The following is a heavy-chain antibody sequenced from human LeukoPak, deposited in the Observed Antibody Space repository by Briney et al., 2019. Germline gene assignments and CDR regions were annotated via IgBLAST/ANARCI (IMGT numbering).Heavy chain of an antibody. CDR1: GYTFTGQY. V-gene: IGHV1-2*02. CDR3: ARETLNVVTLDY. D-gene: IGHD2-21*02. CDR2: INPNSGGT. J-gene: IGHJ4*02. Sequence: GASVKVSCKASGYTFTGQYMHWVRQAPGQGLEWMGWINPNSGGTDYAQKFQGRVTMTRDTSISTAYMELSSLRSEDTAVYYCARETLNVVTLDYWGQGTLVTVSS.